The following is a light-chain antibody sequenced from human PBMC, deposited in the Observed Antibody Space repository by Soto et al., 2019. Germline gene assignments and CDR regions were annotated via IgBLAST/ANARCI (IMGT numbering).Light chain of an antibody. CDR2: TTD. J-gene: IGLJ3*02. Sequence: QAVVTQEPSLTVSPGGTVTLTCASSTGAVTSGNYPSWFRQKPGQAPRTLIYTTDDKHSWTPARFSGSLLEGKAALTLSGVQPEDEAEYYCLLYYGGAHLMFGGGTKLTVL. CDR1: TGAVTSGNY. CDR3: LLYYGGAHLM. V-gene: IGLV7-43*01.